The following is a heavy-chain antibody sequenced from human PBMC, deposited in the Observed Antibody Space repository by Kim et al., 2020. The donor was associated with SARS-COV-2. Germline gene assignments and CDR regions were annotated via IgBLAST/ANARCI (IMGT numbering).Heavy chain of an antibody. Sequence: SVKVSCKTSGGTFSTYDISWVRQAPGQGLEWMGGIIPIFAATNYAQKFQGRVTITADESTSTAFMELNSLTSADTAVYYCTRRDDYGDYGGDYWGQGTLVTVSS. V-gene: IGHV1-69*13. CDR1: GGTFSTYD. J-gene: IGHJ4*02. D-gene: IGHD4-17*01. CDR3: TRRDDYGDYGGDY. CDR2: IIPIFAAT.